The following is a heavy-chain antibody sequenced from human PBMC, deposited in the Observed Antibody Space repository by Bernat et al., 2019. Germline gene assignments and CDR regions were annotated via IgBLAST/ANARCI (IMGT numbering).Heavy chain of an antibody. CDR2: IRNKTNNYAT. J-gene: IGHJ6*03. CDR1: GFTFSGSA. CDR3: TTKYSYYMDV. Sequence: EVQLVESGGGLVQPGGSLKLSCAASGFTFSGSAMHWVRQASGKGLERVGRIRNKTNNYATAYGASVKGRFTISRDDSKNTAYLEMNTLKTEDTAVYYCTTKYSYYMDVWGKGTTVTVSS. V-gene: IGHV3-73*02.